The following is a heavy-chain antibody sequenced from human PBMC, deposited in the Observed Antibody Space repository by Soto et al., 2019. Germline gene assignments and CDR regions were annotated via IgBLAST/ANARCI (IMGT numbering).Heavy chain of an antibody. CDR3: AKNQERELPRVIDF. Sequence: QRGGSLRLSCATSGLTFSNYAMSWVRQAPGGGLEWVSSMSGSSSTTYYADSVRGRFTISRDRSKNTLYLQMSSLRAEGTALYYCAKNQERELPRVIDFWGQGTLVTVSS. J-gene: IGHJ4*02. D-gene: IGHD1-7*01. V-gene: IGHV3-23*01. CDR1: GLTFSNYA. CDR2: MSGSSSTT.